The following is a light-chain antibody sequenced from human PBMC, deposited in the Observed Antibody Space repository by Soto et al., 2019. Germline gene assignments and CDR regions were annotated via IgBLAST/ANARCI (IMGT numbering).Light chain of an antibody. CDR1: RSNIGSNY. V-gene: IGLV1-47*01. CDR3: AAWDDSLSGWV. Sequence: QAVVTQPPSASGTPGQRVTISCSGSRSNIGSNYVYWYQQLPGTAPKLLIYRNNQRPSGVPDRFSGSKSGTSASLAISGLRSEDEADYYCAAWDDSLSGWVFGGGTKVTVL. CDR2: RNN. J-gene: IGLJ3*02.